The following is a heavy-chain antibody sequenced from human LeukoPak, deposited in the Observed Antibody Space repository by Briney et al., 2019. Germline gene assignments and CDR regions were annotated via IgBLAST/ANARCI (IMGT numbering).Heavy chain of an antibody. V-gene: IGHV1-18*01. D-gene: IGHD4-17*01. CDR2: ISAYNGNT. Sequence: ASVKVSCKASGYTFTSYGISWVRQAPGQGLEWMGWISAYNGNTNYAQKLQGRVTMTTDTSTSTAYMELRSLRSDDTAVYYCARDYGDYEWESESNNWFDPWGQGTLFTVSS. CDR1: GYTFTSYG. CDR3: ARDYGDYEWESESNNWFDP. J-gene: IGHJ5*02.